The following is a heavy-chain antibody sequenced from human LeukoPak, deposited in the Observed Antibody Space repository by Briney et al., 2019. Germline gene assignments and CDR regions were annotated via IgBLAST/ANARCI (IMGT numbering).Heavy chain of an antibody. D-gene: IGHD1-1*01. CDR3: ATLDRFTDY. J-gene: IGHJ4*02. Sequence: GGSLRLSCAASGFTFSSYAMHWVRQAPGKGLEWVAVISYDGSNKYYADSVKGRFTISRDNSKNTLYLQMNSLRADDTAVYYCATLDRFTDYWGQGTLVTVSS. V-gene: IGHV3-30*14. CDR2: ISYDGSNK. CDR1: GFTFSSYA.